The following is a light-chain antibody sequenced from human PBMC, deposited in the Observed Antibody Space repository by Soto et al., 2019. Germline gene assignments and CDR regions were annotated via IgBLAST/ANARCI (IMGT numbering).Light chain of an antibody. V-gene: IGKV3-20*01. CDR1: RRLASSF. J-gene: IGKJ5*01. CDR3: QHFGSSPPFT. Sequence: TQSPATLSLSPGERATLSCRAIRRLASSFMAWYQQKPGQAPRLLSYDTSSRASGIPDRFRGSGSGSEFSLTISGLEPEDFAVYFCQHFGSSPPFTFGQGTRLEIK. CDR2: DTS.